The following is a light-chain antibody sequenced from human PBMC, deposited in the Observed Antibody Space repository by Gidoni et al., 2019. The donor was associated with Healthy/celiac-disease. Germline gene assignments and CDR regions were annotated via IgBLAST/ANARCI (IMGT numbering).Light chain of an antibody. CDR2: AAS. CDR3: QKYNSASSIT. CDR1: QGISNY. Sequence: DIQMNQSPSSLSASVGDRVTITCRASQGISNYLAWYQQKPGKVPKLLIYAASTLQSGVPSRFSGSGSGTDFTLTISSLQPEDVATYYCQKYNSASSITFGQXTRLEIK. V-gene: IGKV1-27*01. J-gene: IGKJ5*01.